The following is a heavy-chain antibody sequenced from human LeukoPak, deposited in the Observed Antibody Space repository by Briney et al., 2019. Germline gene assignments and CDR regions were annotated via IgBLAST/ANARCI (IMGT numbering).Heavy chain of an antibody. Sequence: PGGSLRLSCAASGFTFSSYWMSWVRQAPGKGLEWVANIKQDVSEKYYVDSVKGRFTISRDNDKNSLYLQMNSLRAEDTALYYCARDHESSNPTYWGQGTLVTVSS. D-gene: IGHD6-13*01. CDR2: IKQDVSEK. CDR3: ARDHESSNPTY. J-gene: IGHJ4*02. CDR1: GFTFSSYW. V-gene: IGHV3-7*03.